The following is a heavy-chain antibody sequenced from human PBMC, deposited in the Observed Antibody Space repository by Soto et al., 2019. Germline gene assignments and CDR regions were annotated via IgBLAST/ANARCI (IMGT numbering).Heavy chain of an antibody. CDR1: GFTFSSYA. CDR2: ISYDGSNK. CDR3: ARELNFDY. J-gene: IGHJ4*02. V-gene: IGHV3-30-3*01. Sequence: QVQLVESGGGVVQPWRSLRLSCAASGFTFSSYAMHWVRQAPGKGLEWVAVISYDGSNKYYADSVKGRFTISRDNSKNTLYLQMNSLRAEDTAVYYCARELNFDYWGQGTLVTVSS.